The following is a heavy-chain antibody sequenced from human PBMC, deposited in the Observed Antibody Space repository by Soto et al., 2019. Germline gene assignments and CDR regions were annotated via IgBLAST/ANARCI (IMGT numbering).Heavy chain of an antibody. V-gene: IGHV4-59*01. Sequence: SETLSLTCTVSGGSISSYYWSWIRQPPGKGLEWIGYIYYSGSTNYNPSLRSRVTISVDTSKNQFSLKLSSVTAADTAVYYCARVSEGPRVGALFDYWGQGTLVTVS. CDR1: GGSISSYY. CDR2: IYYSGST. CDR3: ARVSEGPRVGALFDY. J-gene: IGHJ4*02. D-gene: IGHD3-10*01.